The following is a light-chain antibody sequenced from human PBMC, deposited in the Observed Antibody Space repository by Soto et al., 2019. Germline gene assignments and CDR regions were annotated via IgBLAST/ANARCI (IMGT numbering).Light chain of an antibody. Sequence: EIVLTQSPGTLSLSPWEIATLSCRASQSVSNNYLAWYQQKPGQAPRLLIYGASNRATGIPDRFSGSGSGTDFTLTISRVQPEDFAVYYCQQYNNWPMTFGQGTKVDIK. CDR1: QSVSNNY. CDR3: QQYNNWPMT. J-gene: IGKJ1*01. V-gene: IGKV3-20*01. CDR2: GAS.